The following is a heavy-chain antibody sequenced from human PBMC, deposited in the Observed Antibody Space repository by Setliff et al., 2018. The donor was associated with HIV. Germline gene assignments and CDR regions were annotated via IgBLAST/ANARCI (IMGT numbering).Heavy chain of an antibody. CDR3: ARYALAVPGYHNAFDI. J-gene: IGHJ3*02. D-gene: IGHD6-19*01. V-gene: IGHV3-48*01. Sequence: PGGSLRLSCAASGFTFNTYSMNWVRQAPGKGLEWVSYISSGSRTIYYADSVKGRFTISRDNAKNSLYLQMNSLRAEDTAVYYCARYALAVPGYHNAFDIWGQGTMVTVSS. CDR2: ISSGSRTI. CDR1: GFTFNTYS.